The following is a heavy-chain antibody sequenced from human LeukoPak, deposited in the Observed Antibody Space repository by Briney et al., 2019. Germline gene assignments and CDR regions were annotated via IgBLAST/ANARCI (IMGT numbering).Heavy chain of an antibody. CDR1: GYTFTSYG. J-gene: IGHJ5*02. CDR3: ARDILGGCSSTSCPWGWFDP. CDR2: IGAYNGNT. V-gene: IGHV1-18*01. Sequence: ASVKVSCKASGYTFTSYGISWVRQAPGQGLEWMGWIGAYNGNTNYAQKLQGRVTMTTDTSTSTAYMELRSLRSDDTAVYYCARDILGGCSSTSCPWGWFDPWGQGTLVTVSS. D-gene: IGHD2-2*01.